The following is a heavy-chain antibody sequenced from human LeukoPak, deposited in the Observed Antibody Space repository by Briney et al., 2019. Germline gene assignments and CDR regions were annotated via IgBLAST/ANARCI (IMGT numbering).Heavy chain of an antibody. Sequence: GGSLRLSCAASGFTFSSYSMNWVRQASGKGLEWVSYTSSSSSTIYYADSVKGRFTISRDNAKNSLYLQMNSLRAEDTAVYYCARESPSGWYLGYYYYMDVWGKGTTVTVSS. V-gene: IGHV3-48*04. D-gene: IGHD6-19*01. CDR1: GFTFSSYS. CDR2: TSSSSSTI. J-gene: IGHJ6*03. CDR3: ARESPSGWYLGYYYYMDV.